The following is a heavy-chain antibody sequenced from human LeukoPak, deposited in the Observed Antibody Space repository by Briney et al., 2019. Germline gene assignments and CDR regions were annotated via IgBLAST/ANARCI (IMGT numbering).Heavy chain of an antibody. CDR2: IYYSGST. J-gene: IGHJ3*02. CDR1: GGSISSSSYY. CDR3: ARSKPGWYYCDSSGYYPDAFDI. D-gene: IGHD3-22*01. Sequence: SETLSLTCTVSGGSISSSSYYWGWIRQPPGKGLEWIGSIYYSGSTYYNPSLKSRVTISVDTSKNQFSLKLSSVTAADTAVYYCARSKPGWYYCDSSGYYPDAFDIWGQGTMVTVSS. V-gene: IGHV4-39*01.